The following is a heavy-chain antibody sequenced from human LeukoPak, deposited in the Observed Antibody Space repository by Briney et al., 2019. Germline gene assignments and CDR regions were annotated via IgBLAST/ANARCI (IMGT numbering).Heavy chain of an antibody. D-gene: IGHD6-19*01. Sequence: SETLSLSCTVSGGAISSYYRSWIRQPPGKGLEWVGYIYDSGSTNYNPSLKSRVTISVDTSKTQFFLKLSSVTAADTDVYYCARNHIGVAVADAFDIWGQGTMVTVSS. CDR2: IYDSGST. CDR1: GGAISSYY. J-gene: IGHJ3*02. CDR3: ARNHIGVAVADAFDI. V-gene: IGHV4-59*08.